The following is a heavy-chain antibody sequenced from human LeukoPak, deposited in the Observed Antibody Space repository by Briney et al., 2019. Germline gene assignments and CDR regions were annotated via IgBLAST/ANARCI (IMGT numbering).Heavy chain of an antibody. V-gene: IGHV4-34*01. CDR1: GGSFSGYY. D-gene: IGHD6-13*01. CDR3: ARKGRQQLST. J-gene: IGHJ5*02. Sequence: PSETQSLTCAVYGGSFSGYYWSWIRQPPGKGLEWIGEINHSGSTNYNPSLKSRVTISVDTSKNQFSLKLSSVTAADTAAYYCARKGRQQLSTWGQGTLVTVSS. CDR2: INHSGST.